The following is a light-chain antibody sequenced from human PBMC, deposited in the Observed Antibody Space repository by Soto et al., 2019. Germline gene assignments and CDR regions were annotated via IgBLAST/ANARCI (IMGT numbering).Light chain of an antibody. Sequence: QSALTQPASVSGSPGQSITISCTGTSSDVGGYNFVSWYQQHPGKAPKVMIFEVNKRPSGVSNRFSGSKSGNTASLTISGLQAEDEDDYYCYSFTTSSTTVFGTGTQLTVL. CDR1: SSDVGGYNF. CDR2: EVN. CDR3: YSFTTSSTTV. J-gene: IGLJ7*01. V-gene: IGLV2-14*01.